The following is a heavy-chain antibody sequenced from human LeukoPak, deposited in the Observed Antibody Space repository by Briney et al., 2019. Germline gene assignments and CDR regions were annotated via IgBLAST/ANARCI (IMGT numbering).Heavy chain of an antibody. CDR2: ISAYNGNT. CDR3: AATLGTPANFDY. D-gene: IGHD4-23*01. CDR1: GGTFSSYA. Sequence: GASVKVSCKASGGTFSSYAISWVRQAPGQGLEWMGWISAYNGNTNNAQKFQGRVTMTRNTSISTAYMELSSLRSEDTAVYYCAATLGTPANFDYWGQGTLVTVSS. V-gene: IGHV1-8*02. J-gene: IGHJ4*02.